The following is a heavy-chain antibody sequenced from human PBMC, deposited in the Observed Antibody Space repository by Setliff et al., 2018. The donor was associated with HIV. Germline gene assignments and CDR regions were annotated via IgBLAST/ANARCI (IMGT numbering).Heavy chain of an antibody. Sequence: ASVKVSCKASGYTFTAHFLHWVRQAPGQGLEWMGRINPNSGAADYAQNFQGRVTMTRATSMSTAYMEVSRLISDDTAVYYCAREERYYDGKGALDYWGQGTLVTVSS. J-gene: IGHJ4*02. CDR1: GYTFTAHF. D-gene: IGHD3-22*01. V-gene: IGHV1-2*06. CDR3: AREERYYDGKGALDY. CDR2: INPNSGAA.